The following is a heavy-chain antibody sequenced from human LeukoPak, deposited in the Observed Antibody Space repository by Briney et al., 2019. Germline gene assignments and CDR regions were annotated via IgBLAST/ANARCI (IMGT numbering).Heavy chain of an antibody. J-gene: IGHJ3*01. CDR3: AIGQGVITWGGADVYDV. V-gene: IGHV1-18*01. Sequence: ASVKVSCKASENTFTNYGINWVRQAPGQRPEWMGWFSPYNGGTKYAPKLKGRVTLTADTLTSAAYMELRTLISDDTATYYCAIGQGVITWGGADVYDVWGQGTTVIVSS. CDR2: FSPYNGGT. D-gene: IGHD3-16*01. CDR1: ENTFTNYG.